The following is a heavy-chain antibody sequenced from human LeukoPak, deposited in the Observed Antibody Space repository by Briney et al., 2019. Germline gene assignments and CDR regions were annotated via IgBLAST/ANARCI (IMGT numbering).Heavy chain of an antibody. J-gene: IGHJ4*02. CDR3: ARRDYDILTGYYNYFDY. D-gene: IGHD3-9*01. Sequence: KAGESLKISCKGSGYSFTSYWIGWVRQMPGKGLEWMGIIYPGDSDTRYSPSFQGQVTISADKSISTAYLQWSSLKASDTAMYYCARRDYDILTGYYNYFDYWGQGTLVTVSS. V-gene: IGHV5-51*01. CDR2: IYPGDSDT. CDR1: GYSFTSYW.